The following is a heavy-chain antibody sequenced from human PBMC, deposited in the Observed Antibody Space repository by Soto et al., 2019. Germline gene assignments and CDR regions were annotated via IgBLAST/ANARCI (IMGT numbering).Heavy chain of an antibody. J-gene: IGHJ4*02. CDR1: GFTFSSNA. Sequence: LRLSCSASGFTFSSNAMHWVRQAPGKGLEYVSAISSDGDSTYYTDPVRGRFTISRDDSKNTLYLEMSSLRADDTAVYYCVKRAGTQRIAAAAYIDHWGQGTLVTVSS. CDR2: ISSDGDST. D-gene: IGHD6-13*01. CDR3: VKRAGTQRIAAAAYIDH. V-gene: IGHV3-64D*06.